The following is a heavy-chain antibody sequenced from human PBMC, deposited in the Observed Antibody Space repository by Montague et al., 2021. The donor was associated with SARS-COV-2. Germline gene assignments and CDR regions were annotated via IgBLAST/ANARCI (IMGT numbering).Heavy chain of an antibody. J-gene: IGHJ4*02. Sequence: SLRLSCAASGFTFSSYAMSWVRQAPGKGLEWVSVIYSGGSSTYCADSVXGRFTISRDNSKNTLYLQMNSLRAEDTAVYYCAKGGYSPLTIFGVVRSHYYFDYWGQGTLVTVSS. CDR3: AKGGYSPLTIFGVVRSHYYFDY. V-gene: IGHV3-23*03. D-gene: IGHD3-3*01. CDR1: GFTFSSYA. CDR2: IYSGGSST.